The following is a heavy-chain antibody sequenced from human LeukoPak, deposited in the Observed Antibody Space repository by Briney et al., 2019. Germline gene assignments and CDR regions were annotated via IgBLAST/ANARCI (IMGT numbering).Heavy chain of an antibody. CDR2: ISWNSGSI. J-gene: IGHJ4*02. CDR1: GFTFSSYA. CDR3: AKALFSIAVAGTEIDY. Sequence: PGGSLRLSCAASGFTFSSYAMHWVRQAPGKGLEWVSGISWNSGSIGYADSVKGRFTISRDNAKNSLYLQMNSLRAEDTALYYCAKALFSIAVAGTEIDYWGQGTLVTVSS. D-gene: IGHD6-19*01. V-gene: IGHV3-9*01.